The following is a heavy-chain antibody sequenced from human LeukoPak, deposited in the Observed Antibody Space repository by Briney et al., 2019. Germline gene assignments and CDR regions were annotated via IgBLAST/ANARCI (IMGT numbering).Heavy chain of an antibody. CDR3: ARALRERYYGSGSYKPDDY. CDR1: GYTFTSYG. V-gene: IGHV1-18*01. Sequence: ASVKVSCKASGYTFTSYGISWVRQAPGQGLEWMGWIGAYNGNTNYAQKLQGRVTMTTDTSTSTAYMELRSLRSDDTAVYYCARALRERYYGSGSYKPDDYWGQGTLVTVSS. CDR2: IGAYNGNT. D-gene: IGHD3-10*01. J-gene: IGHJ4*02.